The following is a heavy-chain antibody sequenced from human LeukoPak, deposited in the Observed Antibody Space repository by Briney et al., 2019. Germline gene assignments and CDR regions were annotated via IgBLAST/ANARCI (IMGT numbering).Heavy chain of an antibody. CDR3: ARGQRGQCYYGSGSYPYYYYYMDV. J-gene: IGHJ6*03. Sequence: SETLSLTCTVSGVFISSSIYYWGWIRQPPGKGREWSGNIYYTGSTFHHPSLESLSTISVDTSKTQFALNLSSVTAADTAVYYCARGQRGQCYYGSGSYPYYYYYMDVWGKGTKVTVSS. CDR2: IYYTGST. V-gene: IGHV4-39*06. D-gene: IGHD3-10*01. CDR1: GVFISSSIYY.